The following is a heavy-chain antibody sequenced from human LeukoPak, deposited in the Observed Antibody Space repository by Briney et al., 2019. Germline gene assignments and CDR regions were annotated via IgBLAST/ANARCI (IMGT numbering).Heavy chain of an antibody. CDR2: IDPNSGGT. CDR3: ARDYNYYDSSGYYGY. Sequence: ASVKVSCKASGYTFTGYYMHWVRQAPGQGLEWMGWIDPNSGGTNYAQKFQGRVTMTRDTSISTAYMELSRLRSDDTAVYYCARDYNYYDSSGYYGYWGQGTLVTVSS. J-gene: IGHJ4*02. CDR1: GYTFTGYY. D-gene: IGHD3-22*01. V-gene: IGHV1-2*02.